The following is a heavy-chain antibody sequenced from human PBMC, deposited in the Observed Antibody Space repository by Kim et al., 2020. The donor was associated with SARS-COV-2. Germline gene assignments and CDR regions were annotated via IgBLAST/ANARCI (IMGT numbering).Heavy chain of an antibody. CDR1: GFTFSNAW. V-gene: IGHV3-15*01. CDR3: TTDAGYYEVFIGY. J-gene: IGHJ4*02. Sequence: GGSLRLSCAASGFTFSNAWMSWVRQAPGKGLEWVGRIKSKTDGGTTDYAAPVKGRFTISRDDSKNTLYLQMNSLKTEDTAVYYCTTDAGYYEVFIGYWGQGTLVTVSS. D-gene: IGHD3-22*01. CDR2: IKSKTDGGTT.